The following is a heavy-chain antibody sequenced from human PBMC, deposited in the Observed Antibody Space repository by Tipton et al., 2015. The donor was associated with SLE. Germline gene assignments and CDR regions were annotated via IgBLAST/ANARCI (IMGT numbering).Heavy chain of an antibody. CDR3: ARWAGPTVDFDY. J-gene: IGHJ4*01. V-gene: IGHV4-59*01. CDR2: IYYSGST. Sequence: TLSLTCTVSGGSISSYYWSWIRQPPGKGLEWIGNIYYSGSTNYNPSLKSQVTISVDTSKNQFSLKQSSGTAADTAVYYCARWAGPTVDFDYWGQGTLVTVSS. CDR1: GGSISSYY. D-gene: IGHD4-11*01.